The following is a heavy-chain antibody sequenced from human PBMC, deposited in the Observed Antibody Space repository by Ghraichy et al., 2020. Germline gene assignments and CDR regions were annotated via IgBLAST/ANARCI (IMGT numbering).Heavy chain of an antibody. J-gene: IGHJ5*02. CDR3: ARQRSWFDP. CDR2: THGDGAT. V-gene: IGHV3-23*01. Sequence: GGSLRLSCAASGFTFSSYGMSWVRQAPGKGLEWVSITHGDGATYYADSVKGRFTISRDEPRNTLFLQMNSLRAEDSAVYYCARQRSWFDPWGQGTLVTVTS. D-gene: IGHD1-1*01. CDR1: GFTFSSYG.